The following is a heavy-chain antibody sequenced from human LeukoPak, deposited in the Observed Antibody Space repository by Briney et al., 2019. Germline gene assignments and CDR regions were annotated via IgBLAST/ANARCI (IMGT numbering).Heavy chain of an antibody. CDR3: VTGFTTMAVDYFDY. D-gene: IGHD5-18*01. Sequence: ASVKVSCKASGYTFTSYYMHWARQAPGQGLEWMGIINPSGGSTSYAQKFQGRVTMTRDMSTSTVYMELSSLRSEDTAVYYCVTGFTTMAVDYFDYWGQGTLVTVSP. V-gene: IGHV1-46*01. CDR2: INPSGGST. J-gene: IGHJ4*02. CDR1: GYTFTSYY.